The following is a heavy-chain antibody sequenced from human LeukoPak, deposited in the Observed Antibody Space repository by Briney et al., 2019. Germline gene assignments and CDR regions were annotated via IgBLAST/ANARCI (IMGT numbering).Heavy chain of an antibody. D-gene: IGHD3-10*01. J-gene: IGHJ4*02. CDR3: AKDLVRGVIRIIFDY. V-gene: IGHV3-30*18. Sequence: GGSLRLSCAASGFTFSSYGMHWVRQAPGKGLEWVADISYDGSNKYYADSVKGRFTISRDNSKNTLYMQMNSLRAEDTAVYYCAKDLVRGVIRIIFDYWGQGTLVTVSS. CDR1: GFTFSSYG. CDR2: ISYDGSNK.